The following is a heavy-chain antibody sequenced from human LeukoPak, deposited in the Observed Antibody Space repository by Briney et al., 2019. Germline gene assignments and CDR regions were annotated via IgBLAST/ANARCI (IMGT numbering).Heavy chain of an antibody. Sequence: GGSLRLSCSASGFTFSDYILDWVRQAPGKGLEWVGRIRRKGQSYTTEYAASVKGRFTISRDDSKNSLYLHMNSLKTEDAAVYHCSRDGGEGGSSAFDIWGPGTMVTVSS. CDR2: IRRKGQSYTT. D-gene: IGHD1-26*01. V-gene: IGHV3-72*01. CDR3: SRDGGEGGSSAFDI. J-gene: IGHJ3*02. CDR1: GFTFSDYI.